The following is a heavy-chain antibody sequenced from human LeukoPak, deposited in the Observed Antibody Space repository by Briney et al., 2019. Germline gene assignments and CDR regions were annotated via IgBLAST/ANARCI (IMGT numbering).Heavy chain of an antibody. CDR3: ARADRLDGGPYLIGP. CDR2: INPNSGGT. J-gene: IGHJ5*02. Sequence: ASVKGSCKTSGYSLTDYYMHWVRQAPGQGLEWMGWINPNSGGTSSAQKFQGRVTMTRDTSITTVYMEVSWLTSDDTAIYYCARADRLDGGPYLIGPWGQGTLVTVSS. CDR1: GYSLTDYY. D-gene: IGHD2-21*01. V-gene: IGHV1-2*02.